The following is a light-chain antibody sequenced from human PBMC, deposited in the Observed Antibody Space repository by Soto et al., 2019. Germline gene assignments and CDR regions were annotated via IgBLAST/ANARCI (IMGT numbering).Light chain of an antibody. CDR3: QQRGNWPPIT. Sequence: IGLTQSPATLSFSPGERATLSCRASQSVRSSLAWYQQKPGQAPRLLIYDASTRATGIPARFSGSGSGTDFTLTINSLEPEDFAVYYCQQRGNWPPITFGQGTRLEIK. V-gene: IGKV3-11*01. CDR2: DAS. J-gene: IGKJ5*01. CDR1: QSVRSS.